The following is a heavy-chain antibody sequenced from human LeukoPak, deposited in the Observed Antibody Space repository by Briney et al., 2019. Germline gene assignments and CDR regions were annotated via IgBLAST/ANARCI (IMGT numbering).Heavy chain of an antibody. CDR3: VRYSGDADY. J-gene: IGHJ4*02. CDR1: GFTFDNYA. Sequence: GGSLRLSCTASGFTFDNYAMSWFRQAPGKGLEWVGFVRSKIYGGTTEYAASVKGRFTISRDDSKSIAQLQMTSLKSEDTAVYYCVRYSGDADYWGQGTLVTVSS. V-gene: IGHV3-49*03. D-gene: IGHD5-12*01. CDR2: VRSKIYGGTT.